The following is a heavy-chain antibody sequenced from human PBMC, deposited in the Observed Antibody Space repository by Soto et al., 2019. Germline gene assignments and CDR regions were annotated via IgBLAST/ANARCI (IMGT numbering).Heavy chain of an antibody. J-gene: IGHJ4*02. V-gene: IGHV4-31*03. CDR3: AIETIRGAYFDT. CDR2: TYYSGTT. D-gene: IGHD1-26*01. Sequence: TLSLTCPFSGGSISSGDYYWSWVRQHPGKGLEWIGYTYYSGTTYYNPSLESRVTISVDPSKRQFSLTMSSVTAADAAVYYCAIETIRGAYFDTWGQGTLVTVSS. CDR1: GGSISSGDYY.